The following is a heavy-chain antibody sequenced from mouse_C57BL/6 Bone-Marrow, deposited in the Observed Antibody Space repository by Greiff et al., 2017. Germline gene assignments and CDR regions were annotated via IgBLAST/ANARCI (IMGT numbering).Heavy chain of an antibody. CDR2: IYPGSGST. CDR3: ARIHSNPYYYAMDY. CDR1: GYTFTSYW. V-gene: IGHV1-55*01. J-gene: IGHJ4*01. D-gene: IGHD2-5*01. Sequence: QVQLQQPGAELVKPGASVKMSCKASGYTFTSYWITWVKQRPGQGLEWIGDIYPGSGSTTYNEKFKSKATLTVDTSSSTAYMQLSSLTSDDSAVYYCARIHSNPYYYAMDYWGQGTSVTVSS.